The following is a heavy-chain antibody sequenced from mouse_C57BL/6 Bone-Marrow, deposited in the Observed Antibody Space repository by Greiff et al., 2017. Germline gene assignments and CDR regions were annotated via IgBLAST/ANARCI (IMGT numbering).Heavy chain of an antibody. CDR3: AREGDSSGSYYFDY. Sequence: EVKLMESEGGLVQPGSSMKLSCTASGFTFSDYYMAWVRQVPEKGLEWVANINYDGSSTYYLDSLKSRFIISRDNAKNILYLQMSSLKSEDTATYYCAREGDSSGSYYFDYWGQGTTLTVSS. D-gene: IGHD3-2*02. CDR2: INYDGSST. J-gene: IGHJ2*01. CDR1: GFTFSDYY. V-gene: IGHV5-16*01.